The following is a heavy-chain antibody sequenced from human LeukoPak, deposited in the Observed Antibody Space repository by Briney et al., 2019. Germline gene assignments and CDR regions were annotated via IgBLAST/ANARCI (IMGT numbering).Heavy chain of an antibody. J-gene: IGHJ4*02. V-gene: IGHV3-21*01. Sequence: GGSLRLSCVASGFTFSSYSMNWVRQAPGKGLEWVSSISSSSYIYYADSVKGRFTISRDNAKNSLYLQMNSLRAEDTAVYYCARANCSGGSCYTDYWGQGTLVTVSS. CDR3: ARANCSGGSCYTDY. CDR2: ISSSSYI. CDR1: GFTFSSYS. D-gene: IGHD2-15*01.